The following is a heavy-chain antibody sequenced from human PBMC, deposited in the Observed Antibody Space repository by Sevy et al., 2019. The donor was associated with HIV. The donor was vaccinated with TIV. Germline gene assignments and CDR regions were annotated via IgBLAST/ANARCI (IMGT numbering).Heavy chain of an antibody. D-gene: IGHD6-6*01. CDR2: ISFDGSKK. J-gene: IGHJ4*02. CDR1: GFIFSTYG. V-gene: IGHV3-30*18. CDR3: AKDPSLQLVLDY. Sequence: GWSLRLSCAASGFIFSTYGMHWVRQAPGKGLEWVALISFDGSKKYYADSVKGRFTISRDNSKNTLYLEMSSLRAEDTAVYYCAKDPSLQLVLDYWGQGTLVTVSS.